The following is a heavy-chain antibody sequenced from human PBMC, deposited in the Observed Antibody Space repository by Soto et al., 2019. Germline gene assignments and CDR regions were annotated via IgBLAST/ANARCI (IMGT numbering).Heavy chain of an antibody. V-gene: IGHV4-4*02. CDR1: GGSISSTNW. Sequence: SETLSLTCAVSGGSISSTNWWSWVRQPPGKGLEWIGEIFHSGSTNYNPSLKSRVTISVDKSKNQFSLKLNSVTAADTAVYYCARFNSGSYYEAFDIWGQGTMVTVSS. CDR3: ARFNSGSYYEAFDI. CDR2: IFHSGST. D-gene: IGHD1-26*01. J-gene: IGHJ3*02.